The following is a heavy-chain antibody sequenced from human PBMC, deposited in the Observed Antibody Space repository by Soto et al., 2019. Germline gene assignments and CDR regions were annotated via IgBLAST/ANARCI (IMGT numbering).Heavy chain of an antibody. J-gene: IGHJ6*02. CDR1: GFTFSSYE. D-gene: IGHD2-21*01. Sequence: GGSLRLSCAASGFTFSSYEMNWVRQAPGKGLEWVSYISSSGSTIYYGDSVKGRFTISRDNAKNSLYLQMNSLRAADTAVYYCARGSNFIPYYYGMDVWGQGTTVTVSS. V-gene: IGHV3-48*03. CDR3: ARGSNFIPYYYGMDV. CDR2: ISSSGSTI.